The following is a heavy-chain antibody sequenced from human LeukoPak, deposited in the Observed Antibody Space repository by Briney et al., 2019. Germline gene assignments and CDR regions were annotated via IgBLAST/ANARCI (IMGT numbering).Heavy chain of an antibody. J-gene: IGHJ3*02. D-gene: IGHD3-22*01. CDR3: ASPYYYDSSGWAFDI. CDR2: ISSGGSTI. CDR1: GFTFSDYY. Sequence: GGSLRLSCAASGFTFSDYYMSWIRQAPGKGLEWVSYISSGGSTIYYADSVKGRFTISRDNAKNSLYLQMNSLRAEDTAVYYCASPYYYDSSGWAFDIWGQGTMVTVSS. V-gene: IGHV3-11*01.